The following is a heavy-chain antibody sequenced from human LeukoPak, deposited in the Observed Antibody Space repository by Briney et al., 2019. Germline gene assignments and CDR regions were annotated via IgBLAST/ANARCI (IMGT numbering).Heavy chain of an antibody. CDR3: GRGGPPHAVDH. J-gene: IGHJ4*02. Sequence: GGSLRLSCAASRFTFSGYYMHWVRQAPGKGLVWVSHINGDGTVTDYADSVKGRFTISRDNAKNTLYLQMNNLRTDDTAVYYCGRGGPPHAVDHCGQGTLVTVSS. CDR2: INGDGTVT. V-gene: IGHV3-74*01. CDR1: RFTFSGYY. D-gene: IGHD2-15*01.